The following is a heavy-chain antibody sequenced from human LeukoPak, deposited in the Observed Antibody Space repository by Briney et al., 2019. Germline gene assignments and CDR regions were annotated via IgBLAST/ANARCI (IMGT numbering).Heavy chain of an antibody. D-gene: IGHD6-6*01. J-gene: IGHJ4*02. CDR3: ARIGYSSSSFDY. CDR2: MKQDGSVK. V-gene: IGHV3-7*03. Sequence: GGSLRLSCAASGLTFRNYVIHWVRQAPGKGLEWVANMKQDGSVKYYVDSMKGRFTISRDNAKNSLYLQMSGLRAEDTAVYFCARIGYSSSSFDYWGQGVLVTVYS. CDR1: GLTFRNYV.